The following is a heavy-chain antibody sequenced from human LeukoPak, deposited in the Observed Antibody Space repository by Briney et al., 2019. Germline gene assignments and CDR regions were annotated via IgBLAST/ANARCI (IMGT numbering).Heavy chain of an antibody. CDR3: AKAHLTDSSGWYPYFDY. CDR1: GFTFSTYA. V-gene: IGHV3-23*01. D-gene: IGHD6-19*01. CDR2: LSGRGGST. Sequence: PGGSLRLSCAASGFTFSTYAMSWVRQAPGKGLEWVSTLSGRGGSTYYADSVKGRFTISRDNSKNTLYLLINSLRPEDTAVYYCAKAHLTDSSGWYPYFDYWGQGTLVTVSS. J-gene: IGHJ4*02.